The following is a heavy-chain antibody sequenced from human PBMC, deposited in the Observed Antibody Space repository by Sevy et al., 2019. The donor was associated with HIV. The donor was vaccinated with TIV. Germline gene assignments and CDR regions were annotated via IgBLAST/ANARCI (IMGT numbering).Heavy chain of an antibody. CDR2: IDSGGST. V-gene: IGHV3-66*01. CDR1: GFTVSGNY. Sequence: GGSLRLSCEASGFTVSGNYMAWVRLAPGKGLEWVSLIDSGGSTYYADSVKGRFTISRDNARNTLYLQMNPLRAEDTAEYFWARDRYYDSSGYYYYYYGMDVWGQGTTVTVSS. CDR3: ARDRYYDSSGYYYYYYGMDV. D-gene: IGHD3-22*01. J-gene: IGHJ6*02.